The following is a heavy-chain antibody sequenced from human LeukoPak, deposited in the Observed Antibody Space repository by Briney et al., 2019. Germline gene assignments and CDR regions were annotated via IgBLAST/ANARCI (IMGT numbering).Heavy chain of an antibody. CDR2: ISASGST. J-gene: IGHJ5*02. Sequence: PSETLSLTCTVSGGSISSYYWSWIRQPAGKGLEWIGRISASGSTNYAPSLRSRVTMSVDTSTKQFSLKLTSVTAADTAAYYCATDISWFDPWGRETLVTVSS. CDR3: ATDISWFDP. V-gene: IGHV4-4*07. CDR1: GGSISSYY.